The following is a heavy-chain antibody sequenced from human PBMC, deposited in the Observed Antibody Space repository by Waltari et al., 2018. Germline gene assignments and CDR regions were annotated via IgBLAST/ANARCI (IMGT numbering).Heavy chain of an antibody. D-gene: IGHD6-13*01. J-gene: IGHJ4*02. CDR2: INHSGST. V-gene: IGHV4-34*01. Sequence: QVQLQQWGAGLLKPSETLSLTCAVYGGSFSGYYWSWIRQPPGKGLEWIGEINHSGSTNYNPSLKSRVTISVDTSKNQFSLKLSSVTAEDTAVYYCAKDRSAAGYYFDYWGQGTLVTVSS. CDR1: GGSFSGYY. CDR3: AKDRSAAGYYFDY.